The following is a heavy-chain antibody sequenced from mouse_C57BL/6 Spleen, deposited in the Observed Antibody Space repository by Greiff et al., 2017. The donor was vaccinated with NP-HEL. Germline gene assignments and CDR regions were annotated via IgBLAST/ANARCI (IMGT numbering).Heavy chain of an antibody. CDR2: IYPSDSET. CDR3: ARGRYYFDY. Sequence: QVHVKQPGAELVRPGSSVKLSCKASGYTFTSYWMDWVKQRPGQGLEWIGNIYPSDSETHYNQKFKDKATLTVDKSSSTAYMQLSSLTSEDSAVYYCARGRYYFDYWGQGTTLTVSS. CDR1: GYTFTSYW. V-gene: IGHV1-61*01. J-gene: IGHJ2*01.